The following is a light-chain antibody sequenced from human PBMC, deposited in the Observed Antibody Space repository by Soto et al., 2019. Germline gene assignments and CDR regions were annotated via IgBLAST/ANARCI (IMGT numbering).Light chain of an antibody. V-gene: IGKV1-39*01. CDR2: SAS. Sequence: GERVTITCRASQSISSYLHWYQQKPGKAPKLLIYSASSLQSGVPSRFSGSGSGTDFTLTISSLQPEDFATYYCQPSYSTPYTFGQGTKVDIK. CDR3: QPSYSTPYT. J-gene: IGKJ2*01. CDR1: QSISSY.